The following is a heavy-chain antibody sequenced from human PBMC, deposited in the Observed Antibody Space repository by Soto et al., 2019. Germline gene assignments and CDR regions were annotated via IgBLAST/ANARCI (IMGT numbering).Heavy chain of an antibody. V-gene: IGHV3-30-3*01. Sequence: QVQLVESGGGVVQPGGSLRLSCAASGFTFSTYAMQWVRQAPGKGLEWVAVVSSEGGTQFYADSVKGRFTISRDNSKNSLYLQMRSLTIEDAAIYYCARETYYSRHVLGNLDLWGRGTLVTVSS. J-gene: IGHJ2*01. CDR2: VSSEGGTQ. CDR1: GFTFSTYA. D-gene: IGHD3-10*01. CDR3: ARETYYSRHVLGNLDL.